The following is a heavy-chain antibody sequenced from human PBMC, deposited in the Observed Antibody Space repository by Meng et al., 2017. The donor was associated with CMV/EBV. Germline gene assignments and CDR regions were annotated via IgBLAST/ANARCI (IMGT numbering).Heavy chain of an antibody. J-gene: IGHJ3*02. CDR3: AHRPQRYSSSSDDAFDI. Sequence: HITLQDSTPTLVKTTQPPLPTCPFSGFSLRTRGVGVGWIRQPPGKALEWLALIYWDDDKRYSPSLKSRLTITKDTSKNQVVLTMTNMDPVDTATYYCAHRPQRYSSSSDDAFDIWGQGTMVTVSS. CDR2: IYWDDDK. D-gene: IGHD6-13*01. CDR1: GFSLRTRGVG. V-gene: IGHV2-5*02.